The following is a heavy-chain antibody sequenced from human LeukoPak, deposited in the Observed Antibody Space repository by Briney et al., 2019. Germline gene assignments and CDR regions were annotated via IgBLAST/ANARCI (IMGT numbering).Heavy chain of an antibody. V-gene: IGHV4-30-4*01. CDR3: AREHDSSGYVDY. CDR1: GGSISSGDYY. CDR2: IYYSGST. Sequence: SQTLSLTCTVSGGSISSGDYYWSWIRQPPGKGLEWIGYIYYSGSTYYNPSLKSRDTISVDTSKNQFSLKLSSVTAADTAVYYCAREHDSSGYVDYWGQGTLVTVSS. J-gene: IGHJ4*02. D-gene: IGHD3-22*01.